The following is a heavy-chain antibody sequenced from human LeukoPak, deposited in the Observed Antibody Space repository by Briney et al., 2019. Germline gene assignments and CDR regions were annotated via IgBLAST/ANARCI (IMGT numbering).Heavy chain of an antibody. CDR3: AREVPITMIVVVINRVLDY. D-gene: IGHD3-22*01. Sequence: GASVKVSCKASGYTFTSYYMHWVRQAPGQGLEWMGIINPSGGSTSYAQKFQGRVTMTRDTSTSTVYMELSSLRSEDTAVYYCAREVPITMIVVVINRVLDYWGQGTLVTVSS. CDR1: GYTFTSYY. CDR2: INPSGGST. V-gene: IGHV1-46*01. J-gene: IGHJ4*02.